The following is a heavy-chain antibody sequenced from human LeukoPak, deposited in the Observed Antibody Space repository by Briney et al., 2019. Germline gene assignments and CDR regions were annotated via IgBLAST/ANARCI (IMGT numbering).Heavy chain of an antibody. D-gene: IGHD3-10*01. J-gene: IGHJ4*02. CDR2: IYSGGST. Sequence: GGSLRLSCAASGFTVSSNYMSWVRQAPGKGLEWVSVIYSGGSTYYADSVKGRFTISRDNSKNTLYLQMNSLRAEDTAVYYCAKGHYYGSGSLDYWGQGTLVTASS. CDR3: AKGHYYGSGSLDY. CDR1: GFTVSSNY. V-gene: IGHV3-53*01.